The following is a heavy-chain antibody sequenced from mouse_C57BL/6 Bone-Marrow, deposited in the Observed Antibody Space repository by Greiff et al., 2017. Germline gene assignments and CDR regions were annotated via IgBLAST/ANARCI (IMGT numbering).Heavy chain of an antibody. CDR1: GYTFTSYW. J-gene: IGHJ2*01. CDR3: ARRGYENFDY. V-gene: IGHV1-61*01. D-gene: IGHD2-3*01. Sequence: QVQLQQPGAELVRPGSSVKLSCKASGYTFTSYWMDWVKQRTGQGLEWIGNIYPSDSETHYNQKFKDKATLTVDKSSSTAYMQLSSLTSEDSAVYYCARRGYENFDYGGQGTTLTVSS. CDR2: IYPSDSET.